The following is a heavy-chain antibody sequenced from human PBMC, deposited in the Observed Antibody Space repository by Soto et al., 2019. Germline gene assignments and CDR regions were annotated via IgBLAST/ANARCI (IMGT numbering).Heavy chain of an antibody. CDR3: ARDDYGGTDY. V-gene: IGHV3-74*01. J-gene: IGHJ4*02. CDR2: INADGTST. Sequence: PGGSLRLSCAASGFTFSNSWMHWVRQVSGKGLEWVSRINADGTSTSYADSVRGRFTISRDNAKNSLYLQMNSLRDEDTAVYYCARDDYGGTDYWGQGTLVTVSS. CDR1: GFTFSNSW. D-gene: IGHD4-17*01.